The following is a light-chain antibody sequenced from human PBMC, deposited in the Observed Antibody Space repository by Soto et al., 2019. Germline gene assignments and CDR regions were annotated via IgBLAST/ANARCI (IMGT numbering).Light chain of an antibody. V-gene: IGLV3-27*01. Sequence: SYELTRPSSVSVSPGQTARITCSGDVLAKKYARWFQQKPGQAPVLVIYKDSERPSGIPERFSGYSSGPTVTLTISGAQVEDEADYYCYSAADNNHVVFGGGTKLTVL. CDR2: KDS. J-gene: IGLJ2*01. CDR1: VLAKKY. CDR3: YSAADNNHVV.